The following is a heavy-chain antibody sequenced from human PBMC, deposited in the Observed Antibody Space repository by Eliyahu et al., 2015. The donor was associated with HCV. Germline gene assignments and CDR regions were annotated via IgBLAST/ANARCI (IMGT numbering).Heavy chain of an antibody. CDR1: GGSISSGGYY. J-gene: IGHJ5*02. D-gene: IGHD4-11*01. Sequence: QVQLQESGPGLVKPSQTLSLTCTVSGGSISSGGYYWSWIRQHPGKGLEWIGYIYYSGSTYYNPSLKSRVTISVDTSKNQFSLKLSSVTAADTAVYYCARSMTTVTTEWFDPWGQGTLVTVSS. V-gene: IGHV4-31*03. CDR3: ARSMTTVTTEWFDP. CDR2: IYYSGST.